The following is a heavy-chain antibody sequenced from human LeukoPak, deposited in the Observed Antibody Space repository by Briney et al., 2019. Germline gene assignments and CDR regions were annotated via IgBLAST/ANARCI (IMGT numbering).Heavy chain of an antibody. Sequence: PGGSLRLSCAASGFTFSNAWMSWVRQAPGKGLEWVGRIKSKTDGGTTDYAAPVKGRFTISRDDSKNTLYLQMNSLKTEDTAVYYCTTGGYILTGYSSGRLRDRLERRNKAYFDYWGQGTLVTVSS. D-gene: IGHD3-9*01. CDR2: IKSKTDGGTT. CDR3: TTGGYILTGYSSGRLRDRLERRNKAYFDY. V-gene: IGHV3-15*01. J-gene: IGHJ4*02. CDR1: GFTFSNAW.